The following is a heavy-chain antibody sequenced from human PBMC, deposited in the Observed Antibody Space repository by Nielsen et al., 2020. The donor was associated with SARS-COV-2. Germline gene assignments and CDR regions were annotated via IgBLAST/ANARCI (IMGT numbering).Heavy chain of an antibody. Sequence: WIRQPPGKGLVWVSRINSEGSSTSHADSVKGRFTISRDTAKNSLYLQMNSLRADDTAVYYCARGGETLGMAAAARLADNWGQGTLVTVSS. CDR2: INSEGSST. D-gene: IGHD2-15*01. J-gene: IGHJ4*02. CDR3: ARGGETLGMAAAARLADN. V-gene: IGHV3-74*01.